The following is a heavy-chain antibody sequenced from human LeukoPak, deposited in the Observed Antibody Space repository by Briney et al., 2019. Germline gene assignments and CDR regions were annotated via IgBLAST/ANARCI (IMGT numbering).Heavy chain of an antibody. CDR1: GFTFSSFW. V-gene: IGHV3-74*01. D-gene: IGHD6-13*01. J-gene: IGHJ4*02. Sequence: GGSLRLSCVASGFTFSSFWTHWVRQAPGKGLGWVSRIDYDGRSTIYADSVKGRFTISRDNAKNTLYLQMNSLRAEDTAMYYCATIAAADKDYWGQGTLVTVSS. CDR2: IDYDGRST. CDR3: ATIAAADKDY.